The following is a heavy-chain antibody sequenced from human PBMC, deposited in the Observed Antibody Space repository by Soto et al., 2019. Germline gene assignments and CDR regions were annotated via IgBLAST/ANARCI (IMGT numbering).Heavy chain of an antibody. CDR3: ARGYYDFPSHYGMDV. V-gene: IGHV1-2*04. J-gene: IGHJ6*02. D-gene: IGHD3-3*01. CDR2: INPNSGGT. CDR1: GYTFTGYY. Sequence: ASVKVSCKASGYTFTGYYTHWVRQAPGQGLEWMGWINPNSGGTNYAQKFQGWVTMTRDTSISTAYMELSRLRSDDTAVYYCARGYYDFPSHYGMDVWGQGTTVTV.